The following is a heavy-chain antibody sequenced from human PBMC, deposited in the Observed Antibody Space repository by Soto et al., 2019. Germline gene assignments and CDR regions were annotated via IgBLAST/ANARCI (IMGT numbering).Heavy chain of an antibody. V-gene: IGHV4-61*01. D-gene: IGHD3-3*01. CDR1: GDSISSTNHY. CDR3: ARTRRFGVGAWYDP. J-gene: IGHJ5*02. Sequence: QVQLQESGPGLVKPSETLSLICTVSGDSISSTNHYWSWIRQPPGKGLEWIGYLYDSGTTNYNLSLKSRVTISVDTSKNQVYLKLSSVTAADTAVYYCARTRRFGVGAWYDPWGQGTLVTVSS. CDR2: LYDSGTT.